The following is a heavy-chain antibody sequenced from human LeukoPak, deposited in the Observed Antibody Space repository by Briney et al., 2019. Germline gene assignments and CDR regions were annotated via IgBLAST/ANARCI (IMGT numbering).Heavy chain of an antibody. V-gene: IGHV1-8*03. D-gene: IGHD6-19*01. Sequence: SVKVSCKASGYTFTSYDINWVRQATGQGLEWMGWMNPNSGNTGYAQKFQGRVTITRNTSISTAYMELSSLRAEDTAVYYCAKDHLRYSSGWYSGDYWGQGTLVTVSS. J-gene: IGHJ4*02. CDR3: AKDHLRYSSGWYSGDY. CDR1: GYTFTSYD. CDR2: MNPNSGNT.